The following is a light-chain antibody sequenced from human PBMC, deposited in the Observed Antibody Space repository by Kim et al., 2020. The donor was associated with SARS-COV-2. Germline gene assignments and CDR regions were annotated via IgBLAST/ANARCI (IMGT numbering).Light chain of an antibody. CDR3: QAWDSSWV. CDR1: KLGDKY. Sequence: VSVSPGQTASITCSGDKLGDKYACWYQQKPGQSPVLVIYQDSKRPSGIPERFSGSNSGNTATLTISGTQAMDEADYYCQAWDSSWVFGGGTKLTVL. CDR2: QDS. V-gene: IGLV3-1*01. J-gene: IGLJ3*02.